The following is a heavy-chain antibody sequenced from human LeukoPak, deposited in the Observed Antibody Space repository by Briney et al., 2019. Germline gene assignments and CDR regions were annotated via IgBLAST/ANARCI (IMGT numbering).Heavy chain of an antibody. Sequence: GASVKVSCKASGYTFTSYGISGVRQAPGQGLEWMGWISAYNGNTNYAQKLQGRVTMTTDTSTSTAYMELRSLRSDDTAVYYCASSNQITVNGYSSGWTWGQGTLVTVSS. D-gene: IGHD6-19*01. J-gene: IGHJ5*02. V-gene: IGHV1-18*01. CDR3: ASSNQITVNGYSSGWT. CDR1: GYTFTSYG. CDR2: ISAYNGNT.